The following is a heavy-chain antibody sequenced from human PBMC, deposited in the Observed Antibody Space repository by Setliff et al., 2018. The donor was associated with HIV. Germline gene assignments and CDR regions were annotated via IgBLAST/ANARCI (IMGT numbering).Heavy chain of an antibody. CDR2: ISSDGGTT. D-gene: IGHD6-13*01. J-gene: IGHJ4*02. V-gene: IGHV3-64*02. CDR3: ARVLRGAAGCLDY. CDR1: GFTFSSYW. Sequence: GGSLRLSCAASGFTFSSYWMHWVRQAPGKGLEYVSAISSDGGTTYYADSVKGRFTISRDNSKNTLYLQMGSLRAEDMAVYYCARVLRGAAGCLDYWGQGTLVTVSS.